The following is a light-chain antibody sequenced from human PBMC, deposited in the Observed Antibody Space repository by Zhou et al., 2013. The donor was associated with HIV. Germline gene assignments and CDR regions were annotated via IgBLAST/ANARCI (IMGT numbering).Light chain of an antibody. CDR3: QQYGSSPYT. CDR2: GAS. CDR1: QTVNNNY. Sequence: EIMLTQSPGTLSLSPEERATLSCRASQTVNNNYLAWYQQKSGQAPRLLIYGASSRATGIPNRFGGSGSGTDFTLTISSLEPDDSAVYYCQQYGSSPYTFGQGTKLEIK. V-gene: IGKV3-20*01. J-gene: IGKJ2*01.